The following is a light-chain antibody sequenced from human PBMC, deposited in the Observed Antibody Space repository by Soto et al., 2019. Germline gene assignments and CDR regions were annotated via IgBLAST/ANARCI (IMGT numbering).Light chain of an antibody. J-gene: IGKJ1*01. CDR1: QSVNHW. CDR2: DAS. CDR3: QQYTS. V-gene: IGKV1-5*01. Sequence: DIQMTQYPSTLSASIGERVTISCRASQSVNHWLAWYQRKPGKAPKLLIHDASTLESGIPSRFSGSGSGTEFTLTISSLQPDDFATYYCQQYTSFGQGTKVDI.